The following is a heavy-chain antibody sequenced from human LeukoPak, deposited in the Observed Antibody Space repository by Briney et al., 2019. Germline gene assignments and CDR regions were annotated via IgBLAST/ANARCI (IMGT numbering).Heavy chain of an antibody. CDR1: GGSISSSSYY. D-gene: IGHD5-12*01. CDR2: IYYSGST. J-gene: IGHJ6*03. Sequence: PSETLSLTCTVSGGSISSSSYYWGWIRQPPGKGLEWIGSIYYSGSTYYNPSLKSRVTISVDTSKNQFSLKLSSVTAADTAVYYCARGVGLAKGGYYYYYYMDVWGKGTTVTVSS. V-gene: IGHV4-39*01. CDR3: ARGVGLAKGGYYYYYYMDV.